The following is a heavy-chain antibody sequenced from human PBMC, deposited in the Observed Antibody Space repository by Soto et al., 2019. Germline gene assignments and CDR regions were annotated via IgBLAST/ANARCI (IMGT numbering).Heavy chain of an antibody. CDR2: ISHDGSNK. CDR3: ANGYRSGWYYFDY. J-gene: IGHJ4*02. V-gene: IGHV3-30*18. CDR1: GFTFSTYG. D-gene: IGHD6-19*01. Sequence: QVQLVESGGGVIQPGRSLKLSCGASGFTFSTYGMHWVRQAPGKGLEWVAVISHDGSNKYYADSVKGRFTISRDNSKNTLYLQMNSLKPEDTAVYYCANGYRSGWYYFDYWGQGTLVTDSS.